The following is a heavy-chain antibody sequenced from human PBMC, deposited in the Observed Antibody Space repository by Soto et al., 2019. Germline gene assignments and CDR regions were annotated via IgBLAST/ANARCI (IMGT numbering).Heavy chain of an antibody. CDR2: IWYDGSEK. Sequence: QVQLVESGGGVVQPGRSLRLSCAASGFTFSSYGMHWVRQAPGKGLEWVAVIWYDGSEKYYADSVKGRFTISRDNSKNTLYLQMNSLRAEDTAVYYCARQSLGNIRLRGFDYWGHGALVTVSS. J-gene: IGHJ4*01. CDR3: ARQSLGNIRLRGFDY. CDR1: GFTFSSYG. V-gene: IGHV3-33*01. D-gene: IGHD1-1*01.